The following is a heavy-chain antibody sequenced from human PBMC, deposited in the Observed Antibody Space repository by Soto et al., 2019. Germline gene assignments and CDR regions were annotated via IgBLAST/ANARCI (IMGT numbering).Heavy chain of an antibody. D-gene: IGHD3-3*02. CDR3: ASPKIAFYNWFDP. V-gene: IGHV4-39*01. Sequence: SETLSLTCTVSGGSISSSSYYWGWIRQPPGKGLEWIGSIYYSGSTYYNPSLKSRVTISVDTSKNQFSLKLSSVTATDTAVYYCASPKIAFYNWFDPWGQGTLVTVS. J-gene: IGHJ5*02. CDR2: IYYSGST. CDR1: GGSISSSSYY.